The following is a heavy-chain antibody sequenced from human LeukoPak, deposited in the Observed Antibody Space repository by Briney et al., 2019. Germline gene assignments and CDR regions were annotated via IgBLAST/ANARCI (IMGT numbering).Heavy chain of an antibody. CDR1: GFTFSSYA. Sequence: GGSLRLPCAASGFTFSSYAMSWVRQAPGKGLEWVANIKQDGSEKYYVDSVKGRFTISRDNAKNSLYLQMNSLRAEDTAVYYCARVEASGYDYGAFDYWGQGTLVTVSS. CDR3: ARVEASGYDYGAFDY. V-gene: IGHV3-7*01. J-gene: IGHJ4*02. CDR2: IKQDGSEK. D-gene: IGHD5-12*01.